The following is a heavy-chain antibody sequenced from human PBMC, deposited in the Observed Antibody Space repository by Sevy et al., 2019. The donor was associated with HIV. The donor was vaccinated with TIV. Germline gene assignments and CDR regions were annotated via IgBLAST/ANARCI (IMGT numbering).Heavy chain of an antibody. Sequence: GGSLRLSCAASGFTFSNAWMSWVRQAPGKGLEWVGRIKSKTDGGTTDYAAPVKGRFTISRDDSKNTLYLQMNSLKTEDTAVYYCTTPLPVEMATIGYYYYMDVWGKRTTVTVSS. CDR1: GFTFSNAW. CDR2: IKSKTDGGTT. V-gene: IGHV3-15*01. CDR3: TTPLPVEMATIGYYYYMDV. D-gene: IGHD5-12*01. J-gene: IGHJ6*03.